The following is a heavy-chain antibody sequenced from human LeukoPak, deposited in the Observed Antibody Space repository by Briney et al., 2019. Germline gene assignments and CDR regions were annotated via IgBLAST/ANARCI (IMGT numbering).Heavy chain of an antibody. D-gene: IGHD3-10*01. CDR1: GGSFSGYY. CDR3: ARVGRSMVRGVTTLYPDY. Sequence: PSETLSLTCAVYGGSFSGYYWSWIRQPPGKGLEWIGEINHSGSTNYNPSLKSRVTISVDTSKNQFSLKLSSVTAADTAVYYCARVGRSMVRGVTTLYPDYWGQGTLVTVSS. CDR2: INHSGST. J-gene: IGHJ4*02. V-gene: IGHV4-34*01.